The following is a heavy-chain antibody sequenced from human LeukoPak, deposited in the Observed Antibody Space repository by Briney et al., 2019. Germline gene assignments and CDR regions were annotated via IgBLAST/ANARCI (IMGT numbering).Heavy chain of an antibody. Sequence: GASVKVSCKASGGTFSSYAISWVRQAPGQGLEWMGRIIPILGIANYAQKFQGRATITADKSPSTAYMELSSLRSEDTAVYYCARLVGDADGVPDYYGMDVWGQGTTVTVSS. CDR2: IIPILGIA. J-gene: IGHJ6*02. V-gene: IGHV1-69*04. CDR3: ARLVGDADGVPDYYGMDV. CDR1: GGTFSSYA. D-gene: IGHD1-26*01.